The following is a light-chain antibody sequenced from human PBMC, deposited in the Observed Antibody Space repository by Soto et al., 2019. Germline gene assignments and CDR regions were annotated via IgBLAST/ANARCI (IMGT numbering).Light chain of an antibody. CDR2: GAS. CDR3: QQYSNWPPLT. CDR1: LGISIN. Sequence: EIVLTQSPATLSLSPGERATLSCRASLGISINLAWYQQRPGQAPRLLIYGASTRATGVPTRFSGSGSGTEFTLTISSLQSEDLAVYYCQQYSNWPPLTFGGGTKVDIK. V-gene: IGKV3-15*01. J-gene: IGKJ4*01.